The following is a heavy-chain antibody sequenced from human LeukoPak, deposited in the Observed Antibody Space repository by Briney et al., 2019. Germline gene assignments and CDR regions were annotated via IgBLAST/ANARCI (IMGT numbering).Heavy chain of an antibody. CDR1: GFTFSSYW. J-gene: IGHJ6*04. V-gene: IGHV3-74*01. CDR2: IKTDGSTT. Sequence: GSLRLSCAASGFTFSSYWMHWVRQAPGKGPVWVSRIKTDGSTTTYADSVKGRFTISRDNAKDTLYLQMNSLRAEDTAVYYCAELGITMIGGVWGKGTTVTISS. CDR3: AELGITMIGGV. D-gene: IGHD3-10*02.